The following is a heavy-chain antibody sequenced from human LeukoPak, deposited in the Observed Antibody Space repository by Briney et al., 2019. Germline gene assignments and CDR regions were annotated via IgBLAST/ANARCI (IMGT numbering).Heavy chain of an antibody. CDR3: ATYSSGWPVGY. V-gene: IGHV3-21*01. Sequence: GGSLRLSCAASGFTFSSYSMDWVRQAPGKGLEWVSSISSSSSYIYYADSVKGRFTISRDNAKNSLYLQMNSLRAEDTAVYYCATYSSGWPVGYWGQGTLVTVSS. J-gene: IGHJ4*02. CDR2: ISSSSSYI. D-gene: IGHD6-19*01. CDR1: GFTFSSYS.